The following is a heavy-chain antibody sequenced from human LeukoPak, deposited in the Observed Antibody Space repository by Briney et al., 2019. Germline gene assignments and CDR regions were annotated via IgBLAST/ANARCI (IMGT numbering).Heavy chain of an antibody. J-gene: IGHJ4*02. Sequence: PGGSLGLSCAASGFSLSNYWMHWVRQAPGQGLEWMGGIFPVFGTPTYAQKFQGRVTITADESTSTAYMELSSLRSEDTAVYYCARNGPYFDYWGQGTLVTVSS. CDR1: GFSLSNYW. CDR2: IFPVFGTP. CDR3: ARNGPYFDY. V-gene: IGHV1-69*01. D-gene: IGHD4-17*01.